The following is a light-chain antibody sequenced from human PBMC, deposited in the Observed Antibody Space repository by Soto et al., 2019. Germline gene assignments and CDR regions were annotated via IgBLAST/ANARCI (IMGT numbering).Light chain of an antibody. J-gene: IGKJ1*01. V-gene: IGKV3-15*01. CDR1: QSVSSN. CDR3: QQYGSSGT. Sequence: EIVMTQSPATLSVSPGERATLSCRASQSVSSNLAWYQQKPGQAPRLLIYGASTRATGIPARFSGSGSGTEFTLTISSLQSEDFAVYYCQQYGSSGTFGQGTKVETK. CDR2: GAS.